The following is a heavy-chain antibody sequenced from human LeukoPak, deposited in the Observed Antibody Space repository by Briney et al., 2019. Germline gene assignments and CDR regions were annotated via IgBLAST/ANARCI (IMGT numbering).Heavy chain of an antibody. V-gene: IGHV3-53*01. Sequence: GGSLRLSCTVSGFTVSSNSMSWVRQAPGKGLEWVSFIYSTVTHYSDSVKGRFTISRDNSKNTLYLQMNSLRAEDTAVYYCARRAGAYSHPYDYWGQGTLVTVSS. J-gene: IGHJ4*02. D-gene: IGHD4/OR15-4a*01. CDR2: IYSTVT. CDR1: GFTVSSNS. CDR3: ARRAGAYSHPYDY.